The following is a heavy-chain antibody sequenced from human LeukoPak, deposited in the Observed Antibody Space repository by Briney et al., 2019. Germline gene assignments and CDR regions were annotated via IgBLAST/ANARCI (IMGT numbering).Heavy chain of an antibody. Sequence: SQTLSLTCAISGDSFSSNSAAWNWIRQSPSRGLEWLGRTYYRSKWFNNYAISVRGRITINPDTSKNQFSLQLNSVTPEDTAIYYCAKEPEYGSTYSPLSDWGQGTLVTVSS. D-gene: IGHD6-6*01. CDR1: GDSFSSNSAA. J-gene: IGHJ4*02. CDR3: AKEPEYGSTYSPLSD. V-gene: IGHV6-1*01. CDR2: TYYRSKWFN.